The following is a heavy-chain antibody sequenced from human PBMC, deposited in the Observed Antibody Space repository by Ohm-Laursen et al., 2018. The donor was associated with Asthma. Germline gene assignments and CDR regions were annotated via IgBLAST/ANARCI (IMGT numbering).Heavy chain of an antibody. Sequence: SLRLSCSAFGFTFSSYAMHWVRQAPGKGLEWVAVISYDGSNKYYADSVKGRFTISRDNSKNTLYLQMNSLRAEDTAVYYCARDQYDYWGQGTLVTVSS. CDR1: GFTFSSYA. CDR3: ARDQYDY. J-gene: IGHJ4*02. V-gene: IGHV3-30-3*01. CDR2: ISYDGSNK.